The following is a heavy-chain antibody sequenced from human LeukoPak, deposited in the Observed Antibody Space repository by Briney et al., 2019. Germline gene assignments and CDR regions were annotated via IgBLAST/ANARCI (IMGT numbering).Heavy chain of an antibody. CDR3: TRDTSGYDFVDFDY. CDR1: GFTFGDYA. CDR2: TRSKAYGGTT. V-gene: IGHV3-49*04. D-gene: IGHD5-12*01. Sequence: PGGSLRLSCTASGFTFGDYAMSWVRQAPGKGLEWVGFTRSKAYGGTTEYAASVKGRFTISRDDSKSIAYLQMNSLKTEDTAVYYCTRDTSGYDFVDFDYWGQGTLVTVSS. J-gene: IGHJ4*02.